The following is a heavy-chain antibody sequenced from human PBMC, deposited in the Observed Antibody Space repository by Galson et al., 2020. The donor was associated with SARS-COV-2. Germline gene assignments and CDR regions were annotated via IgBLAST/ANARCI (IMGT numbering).Heavy chain of an antibody. CDR3: ARDRRYYYDSSGYRGLFDY. Sequence: SQTLSLTCTVSGGSISSGGYYWSWIRQHPGTGLEWLGYIYYSGSTYYNPSLKSRVTISVDTSKNQFSLKLSSVTAADTAVYYCARDRRYYYDSSGYRGLFDYWGQGTLVTVSS. D-gene: IGHD3-22*01. CDR1: GGSISSGGYY. CDR2: IYYSGST. V-gene: IGHV4-31*03. J-gene: IGHJ4*02.